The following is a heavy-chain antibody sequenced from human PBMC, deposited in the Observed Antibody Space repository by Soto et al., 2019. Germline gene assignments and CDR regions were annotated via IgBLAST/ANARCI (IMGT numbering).Heavy chain of an antibody. CDR2: IYYSGGS. J-gene: IGHJ4*02. Sequence: SENLSLTCTVSGGSISRGASYWSWIRQHPGKGLEWIGYIYYSGGSYYNPSLKSRVTISLDTSKNQFSLKLSSVTAADTAVYYCARVPSSDYYDSVGYYFDYWGQGTLVTVSS. CDR3: ARVPSSDYYDSVGYYFDY. V-gene: IGHV4-31*03. CDR1: GGSISRGASY. D-gene: IGHD3-22*01.